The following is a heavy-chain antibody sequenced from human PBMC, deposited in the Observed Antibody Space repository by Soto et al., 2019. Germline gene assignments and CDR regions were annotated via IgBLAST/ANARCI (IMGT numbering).Heavy chain of an antibody. D-gene: IGHD3-22*01. V-gene: IGHV3-21*01. CDR2: ISSSSTYI. J-gene: IGHJ4*02. CDR3: ATGIHYYDRSGYYGY. CDR1: GFTFSSYS. Sequence: EVQLVESGGGLVKPGGSLRLSCAASGFTFSSYSMNWVRQAPGKGLEWVSSISSSSTYIYYADSVMGRFTISRDNAKNSLYLQMNSLRAVDTAVYHCATGIHYYDRSGYYGYWGQGTLVTVSS.